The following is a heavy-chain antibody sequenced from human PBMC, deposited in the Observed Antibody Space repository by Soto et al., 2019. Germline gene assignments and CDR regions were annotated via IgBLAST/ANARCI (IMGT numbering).Heavy chain of an antibody. D-gene: IGHD3-22*01. CDR3: AKVSTPYYYDSSGYYYFDY. V-gene: IGHV3-7*03. CDR2: IKQGGSEK. CDR1: GFTFSSYW. J-gene: IGHJ4*02. Sequence: GGSLRLSCAASGFTFSSYWMSWVRQAPGKGLEWVANIKQGGSEKYYVDSVKGRFTISRDNAKNTLYLQMNSLRVEDTAVYYCAKVSTPYYYDSSGYYYFDYWGQGTLVTVSS.